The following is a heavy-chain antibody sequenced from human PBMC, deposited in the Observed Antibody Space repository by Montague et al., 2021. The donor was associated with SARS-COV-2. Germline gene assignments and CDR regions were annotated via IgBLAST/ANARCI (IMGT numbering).Heavy chain of an antibody. J-gene: IGHJ5*02. CDR1: GFSLDTRGAG. V-gene: IGHV2-5*01. CDR2: IYWNDGE. Sequence: PALVKPTQTFTLICSFSGFSLDTRGAGVAWIRQPPGKALEWLGTIYWNDGEHYNSSLKSRLSMSKDTSKNQVVLILTDVDPADSATYFCAYREEDNNGYSWFDPWGQGTLVTVSS. D-gene: IGHD5-12*01. CDR3: AYREEDNNGYSWFDP.